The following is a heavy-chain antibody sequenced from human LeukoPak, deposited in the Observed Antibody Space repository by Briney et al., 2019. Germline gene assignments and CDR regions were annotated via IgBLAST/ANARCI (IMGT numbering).Heavy chain of an antibody. J-gene: IGHJ5*02. V-gene: IGHV1-2*02. D-gene: IGHD3-3*01. Sequence: GASVKVSCKASGYTFTGYYMHWVRQAPGQGLEWMGWINPNSGGTNYAQKFQGRVTMTRDTSISTAYMELSRLRSDDTAVYYCARAISYDFWSGYLNWFDPWGQGTLVTVSS. CDR3: ARAISYDFWSGYLNWFDP. CDR1: GYTFTGYY. CDR2: INPNSGGT.